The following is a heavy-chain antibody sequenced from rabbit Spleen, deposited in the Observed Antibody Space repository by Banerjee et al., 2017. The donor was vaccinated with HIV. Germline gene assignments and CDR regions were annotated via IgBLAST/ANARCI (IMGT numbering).Heavy chain of an antibody. CDR3: ARDLAGVIGWNFYL. Sequence: QSLEESGGDLVKPGASLTLTCTASGFTLSSYYLCWVRQAPGKGLELIACIGTSSGSTWYASWAKGRFTISRTSSTTVTLQMTSLTAADTAKYFCARDLAGVIGWNFYLWGQGTLVTVS. D-gene: IGHD4-1*01. CDR2: IGTSSGST. CDR1: GFTLSSYY. J-gene: IGHJ4*01. V-gene: IGHV1S40*01.